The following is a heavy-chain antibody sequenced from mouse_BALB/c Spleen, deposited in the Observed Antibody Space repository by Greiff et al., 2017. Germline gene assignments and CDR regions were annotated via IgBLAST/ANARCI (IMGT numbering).Heavy chain of an antibody. D-gene: IGHD1-1*01. V-gene: IGHV5-6-3*01. Sequence: EVKLVESGGGLVQPGGSLKLSCAASGFTFSSYGMSWVRQTPDKRLELVATFNSNGGSTYYPDSVKGRFTISRDNAKNTLYLQMSSLKSEDTAMYYCARSPNYGRDAMDYWGQGTSVTVSS. CDR1: GFTFSSYG. CDR2: FNSNGGST. CDR3: ARSPNYGRDAMDY. J-gene: IGHJ4*01.